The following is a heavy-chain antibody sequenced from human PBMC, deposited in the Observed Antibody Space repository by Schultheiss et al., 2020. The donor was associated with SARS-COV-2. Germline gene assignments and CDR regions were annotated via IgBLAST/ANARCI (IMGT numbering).Heavy chain of an antibody. Sequence: GGSLRLSCAASGFTFSIYALTWVRQPPGKGLEWVSAISGSGDSTYYADTVKGRFTISRDNSKNTLYLRMNSLRAEDTAVYYCTSPSVVPAAMGYWGQGTLVTVSS. CDR2: ISGSGDST. D-gene: IGHD2-2*01. V-gene: IGHV3-23*01. CDR1: GFTFSIYA. CDR3: TSPSVVPAAMGY. J-gene: IGHJ4*02.